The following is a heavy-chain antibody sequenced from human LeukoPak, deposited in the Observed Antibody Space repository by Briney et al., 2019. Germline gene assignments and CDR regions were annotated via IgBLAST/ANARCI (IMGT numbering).Heavy chain of an antibody. D-gene: IGHD6-13*01. CDR1: GYTFTSYG. CDR2: ISAYNGNT. Sequence: ASVKVSCKASGYTFTSYGISWVRQAPGQGLEWMGWISAYNGNTNYAQKLQGRVTMTTDTSTSTAYMELRSLISDDTAVYYCARDRVEAAAGYGFDYWGQGTLVTVSS. V-gene: IGHV1-18*01. CDR3: ARDRVEAAAGYGFDY. J-gene: IGHJ4*02.